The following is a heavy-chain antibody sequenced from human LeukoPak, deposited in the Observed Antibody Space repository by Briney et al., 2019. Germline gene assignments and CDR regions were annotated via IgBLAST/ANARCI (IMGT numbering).Heavy chain of an antibody. J-gene: IGHJ4*02. CDR2: ISAASWGI. CDR3: ARTLVVPDY. Sequence: GGSLRLSCAASGFTFSTYSMTWVRQAPGKGLEWISRISAASWGIKYADSVKGRFTISRDNAKNSLYLQMNSLRAEDTAVYYCARTLVVPDYWGQGTLVTVSS. V-gene: IGHV3-48*04. CDR1: GFTFSTYS. D-gene: IGHD2-8*02.